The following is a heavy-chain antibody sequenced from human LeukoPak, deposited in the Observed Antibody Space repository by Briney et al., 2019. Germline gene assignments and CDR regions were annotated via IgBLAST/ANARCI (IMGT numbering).Heavy chain of an antibody. V-gene: IGHV3-23*01. D-gene: IGHD3-22*01. CDR1: GFTFSSCA. CDR3: AKSPYYYDSSGPTGDY. J-gene: IGHJ4*02. CDR2: ISGSGGST. Sequence: GGSLRLSCAASGFTFSSCAMSWVRQAPGKGLEWVSAISGSGGSTYYADSVKGRFTISRDNSKNTLYLQMNSLRAEDTAVYYCAKSPYYYDSSGPTGDYWGQGTLVTVSS.